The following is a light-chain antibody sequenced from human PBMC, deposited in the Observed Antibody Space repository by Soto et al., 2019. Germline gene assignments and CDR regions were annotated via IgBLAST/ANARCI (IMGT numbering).Light chain of an antibody. V-gene: IGKV3-15*01. CDR2: GAS. J-gene: IGKJ1*01. CDR1: QSVSTN. CDR3: QQYNKWPPWT. Sequence: EIVLTQSPATPSVSPGERATLSCRASQSVSTNLAWYQQKPGQAPRLLMYGASTRATGIPARFSGSGSGTEFTLTISSLQSEDFAVYYCQQYNKWPPWTFGQGTKVDIK.